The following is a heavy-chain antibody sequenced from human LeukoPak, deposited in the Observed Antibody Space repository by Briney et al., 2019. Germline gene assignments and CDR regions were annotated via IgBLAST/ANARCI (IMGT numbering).Heavy chain of an antibody. J-gene: IGHJ6*02. D-gene: IGHD3-16*01. Sequence: GSLRPSCPASGFTVSSNYMSWVRQPPGKGLEWIGEINHSGSTNYNPSLKSRVTISVDTSKNQFSLKLSSVTAADTAVYYCARRGYVTNGHYYGMDVWGQGTTVTVSS. V-gene: IGHV4-34*01. CDR2: INHSGST. CDR3: ARRGYVTNGHYYGMDV. CDR1: GFTVSSNY.